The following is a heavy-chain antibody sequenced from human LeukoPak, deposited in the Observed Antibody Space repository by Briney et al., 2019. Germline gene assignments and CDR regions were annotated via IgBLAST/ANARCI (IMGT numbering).Heavy chain of an antibody. Sequence: GGSLRLSCEDSGYSFGGFYMHWVRQAPGKGLEWVASINGDGGYTVYAASVKGRFTISRDNSNNMLNLQMSSLRAEDTALYYCAQRGVQGYMDVWGKGTTVIVSS. CDR1: GYSFGGFY. J-gene: IGHJ6*03. CDR2: INGDGGYT. D-gene: IGHD1-26*01. CDR3: AQRGVQGYMDV. V-gene: IGHV3-20*04.